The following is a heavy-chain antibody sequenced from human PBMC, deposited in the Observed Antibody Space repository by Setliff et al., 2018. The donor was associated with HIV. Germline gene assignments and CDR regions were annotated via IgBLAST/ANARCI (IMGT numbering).Heavy chain of an antibody. CDR1: GYTFTGYY. D-gene: IGHD3-10*02. J-gene: IGHJ5*02. CDR3: ARDMFEIWERSLAKGDEFDP. Sequence: ASVKVSCKASGYTFTGYYMHWVRQAPGQGLEWMGWINPNSGGTNYAQKFQGRVTMTRDTSISTAYMELSSLTSDDTAIYYCARDMFEIWERSLAKGDEFDPWGQGSLVTVSS. V-gene: IGHV1-2*02. CDR2: INPNSGGT.